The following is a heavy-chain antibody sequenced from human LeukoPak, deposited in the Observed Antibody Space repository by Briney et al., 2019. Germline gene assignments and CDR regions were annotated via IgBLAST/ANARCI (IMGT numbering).Heavy chain of an antibody. Sequence: SQTLSLTCAVSGGSISSGGYSLSWIRQTPGRGLEWIGYIYHSGSTYYNPPLKSRVTISVDRSKNQFSLKLSSVTAADTAVYYCAREDTSAAVDYWGQGTLVTVSS. J-gene: IGHJ4*02. CDR3: AREDTSAAVDY. CDR2: IYHSGST. V-gene: IGHV4-30-2*01. D-gene: IGHD6-13*01. CDR1: GGSISSGGYS.